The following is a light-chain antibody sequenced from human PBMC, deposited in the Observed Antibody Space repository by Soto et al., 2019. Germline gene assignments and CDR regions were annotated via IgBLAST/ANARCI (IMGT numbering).Light chain of an antibody. CDR2: EVT. J-gene: IGLJ2*01. CDR3: CSYAGSRNVV. CDR1: SSDVGTYDL. V-gene: IGLV2-23*02. Sequence: QSALTQPASVSGSPGQSITISCTGTSSDVGTYDLVSWYQQHPGKAPKLMIYEVTKRPSGVSNCFSGSKSGNTASLTIYGLQDEDEDDYYCCSYAGSRNVVFGGGTKLTVL.